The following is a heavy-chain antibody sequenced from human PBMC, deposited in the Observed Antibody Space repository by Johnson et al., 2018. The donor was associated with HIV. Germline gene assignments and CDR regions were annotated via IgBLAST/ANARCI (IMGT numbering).Heavy chain of an antibody. J-gene: IGHJ3*02. D-gene: IGHD3-3*01. CDR1: GFTFSSYA. CDR2: ISYDGSNK. Sequence: QVQLVESGGDVVRPGGSLRLSCAASGFTFSSYAMHWVRQAPGKGLEWVAVISYDGSNKYYADSVKGRFTISRDNSKNTLYLQMNSLRAEDTALYYCARNPIRDFWSGSGDAFDIWGQGTMVTVSS. V-gene: IGHV3-30*04. CDR3: ARNPIRDFWSGSGDAFDI.